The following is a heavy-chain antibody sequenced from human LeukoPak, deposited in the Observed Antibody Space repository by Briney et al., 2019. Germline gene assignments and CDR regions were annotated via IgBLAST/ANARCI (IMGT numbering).Heavy chain of an antibody. J-gene: IGHJ6*02. D-gene: IGHD6-13*01. CDR3: ARGGKMYSSSWYASNYNGMEV. Sequence: SETLSLTFPASGGSISSYYWSWIRRPPGKGLDGIGYFDYIGSTNYNPSLKSRVTISVDTSKNQFSLKMSSVIAADTAVYYCARGGKMYSSSWYASNYNGMEVWGQGTTVTVSS. V-gene: IGHV4-59*01. CDR2: FDYIGST. CDR1: GGSISSYY.